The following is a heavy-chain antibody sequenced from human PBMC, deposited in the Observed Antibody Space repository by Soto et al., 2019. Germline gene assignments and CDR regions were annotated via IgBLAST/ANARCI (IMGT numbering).Heavy chain of an antibody. CDR1: GYTFTSYG. D-gene: IGHD2-2*01. CDR2: ISAYNGNT. V-gene: IGHV1-18*01. Sequence: QVQLVQSGAEVKKPEASVKVSCKASGYTFTSYGISWVRQAPGQGLEWMGWISAYNGNTNYAQKLQGRVTMTTDTSTSTAYMELRSLRSDYTAVYYCARVPNYCSSTSCYGFNWFDPWGQGTLVTVSS. J-gene: IGHJ5*02. CDR3: ARVPNYCSSTSCYGFNWFDP.